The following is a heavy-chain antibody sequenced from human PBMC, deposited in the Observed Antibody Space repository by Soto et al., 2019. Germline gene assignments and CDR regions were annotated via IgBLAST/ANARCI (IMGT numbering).Heavy chain of an antibody. CDR2: ISSSGTGI. D-gene: IGHD3-10*01. Sequence: QVQLVESGGGLVKPGGSLRLSCAASGFTFGDYYMSWIRQAPGKGLEWVSYISSSGTGIYYADSVKGRFTISRDNAKNPLYRQMNGWGEVDRAVYYWAGEGGGGGFDYWGQGTLVTVSS. CDR1: GFTFGDYY. J-gene: IGHJ4*02. V-gene: IGHV3-11*01. CDR3: AGEGGGGGFDY.